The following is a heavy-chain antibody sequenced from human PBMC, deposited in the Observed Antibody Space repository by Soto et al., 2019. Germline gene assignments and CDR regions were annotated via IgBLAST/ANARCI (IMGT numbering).Heavy chain of an antibody. CDR1: GYTFTNYG. Sequence: QVKLVQSGTEVKTPGASVKVSCHASGYTFTNYGINWVRQAPGHGVEGMAWISAYNGKTPHAPFVQDRVTMTTDTSTRTAYMELTRLRSDDTAVYYCASGGWNYGAGPFDLWGQGTVVTVSS. D-gene: IGHD1-7*01. CDR3: ASGGWNYGAGPFDL. V-gene: IGHV1-18*04. J-gene: IGHJ3*01. CDR2: ISAYNGKT.